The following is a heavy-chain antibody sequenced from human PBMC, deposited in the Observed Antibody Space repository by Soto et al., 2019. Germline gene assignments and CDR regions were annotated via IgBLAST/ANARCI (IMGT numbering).Heavy chain of an antibody. V-gene: IGHV4-39*01. CDR2: IYYSGST. D-gene: IGHD3-10*01. CDR3: ARGGRFGELSYYYYGMDV. J-gene: IGHJ6*02. Sequence: PSETLSLTCTVSGGSISSSSYYWGWIRQPPGKGLEWIGSIYYSGSTYYNPSLKSRVTISVDTSKNQFSLKLSSVTAADTAVYYCARGGRFGELSYYYYGMDVWGQGTTVTVSS. CDR1: GGSISSSSYY.